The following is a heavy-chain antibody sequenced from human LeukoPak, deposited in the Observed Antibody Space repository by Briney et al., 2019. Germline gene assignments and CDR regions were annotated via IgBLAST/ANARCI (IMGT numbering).Heavy chain of an antibody. V-gene: IGHV3-7*03. CDR1: GFTFSSHS. Sequence: GGSLRLSCAASGFTFSSHSMNWVRQAPGKGLEWVANIKQDGSEKYYVDSVKGRFTISRDNAKNSLYLQMNSLRAEDTAVYYCARDPGSGWYGGDYWGQGTLVTVSS. CDR3: ARDPGSGWYGGDY. CDR2: IKQDGSEK. J-gene: IGHJ4*02. D-gene: IGHD6-19*01.